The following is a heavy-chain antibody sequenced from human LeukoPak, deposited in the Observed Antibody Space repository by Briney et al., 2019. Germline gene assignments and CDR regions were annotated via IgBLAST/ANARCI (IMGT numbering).Heavy chain of an antibody. CDR2: IYSGGST. Sequence: PGGSLRLSCAASGFTVSSNYMSWVRQAPGKGLEGVSVIYSGGSTYYADSVKGRFTISRDNSKNTLYLQMNSLRAEDTAVYYCARVLDCSSTSCYFEGYAFDIWGQGTMVTVSS. D-gene: IGHD2-2*01. CDR1: GFTVSSNY. CDR3: ARVLDCSSTSCYFEGYAFDI. V-gene: IGHV3-66*01. J-gene: IGHJ3*02.